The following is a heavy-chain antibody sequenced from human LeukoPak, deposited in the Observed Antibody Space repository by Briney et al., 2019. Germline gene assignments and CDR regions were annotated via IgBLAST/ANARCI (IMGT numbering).Heavy chain of an antibody. CDR1: GGSISGYY. V-gene: IGHV4-59*12. J-gene: IGHJ6*02. CDR2: INYSGNT. D-gene: IGHD2-2*01. CDR3: ARDVVVVPAAIHYGMDV. Sequence: SETLSLTCTISGGSISGYYWGWIRQPPGKGLEWIGNINYSGNTNYNPSLKSRVAISEDTSKNLFSLNLSSVTAADTAVYYCARDVVVVPAAIHYGMDVWGQGTTVTVSS.